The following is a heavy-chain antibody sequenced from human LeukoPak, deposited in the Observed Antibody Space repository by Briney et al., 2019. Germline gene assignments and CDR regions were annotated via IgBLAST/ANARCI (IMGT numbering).Heavy chain of an antibody. V-gene: IGHV3-33*01. CDR2: IWYDGSNK. J-gene: IGHJ4*02. D-gene: IGHD6-19*01. Sequence: ERSLRLSCAASGFTFSRFGMHWVRQAPGKGLEWVAVIWYDGSNKYYADSVKGRFTISRDNSKNTLYLEMNSLRAEDTAVYYCARALLPGIAVAGEDYWGQGTLVTVSS. CDR3: ARALLPGIAVAGEDY. CDR1: GFTFSRFG.